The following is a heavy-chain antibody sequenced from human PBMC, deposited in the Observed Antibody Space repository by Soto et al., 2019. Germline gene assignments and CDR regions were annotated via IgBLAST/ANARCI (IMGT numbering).Heavy chain of an antibody. Sequence: PASGLTVSSKYMSWVRQAPGKGLEWVSVIYSGGSTYYADSVKGRFTISRDNSKNTLYLQMNSLRAEDTAVYYCARGGTYYDILTGYYNPHYFDYWGQGTLVTVSS. CDR2: IYSGGST. V-gene: IGHV3-66*01. J-gene: IGHJ4*02. D-gene: IGHD3-9*01. CDR3: ARGGTYYDILTGYYNPHYFDY. CDR1: GLTVSSKY.